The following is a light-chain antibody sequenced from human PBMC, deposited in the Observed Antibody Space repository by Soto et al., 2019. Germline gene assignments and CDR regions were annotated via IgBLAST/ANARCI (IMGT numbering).Light chain of an antibody. V-gene: IGKV3-11*01. J-gene: IGKJ2*01. CDR3: HQRNNWPPYT. Sequence: EIVLTQSPATLSLSPGERATLSCRASQSVSSYLAWYQQKPGQAPRLLIYDASNRATGIPARFSGSGSGTDFTLTISSLEPEDFAVYYCHQRNNWPPYTFGQGTKVDIK. CDR1: QSVSSY. CDR2: DAS.